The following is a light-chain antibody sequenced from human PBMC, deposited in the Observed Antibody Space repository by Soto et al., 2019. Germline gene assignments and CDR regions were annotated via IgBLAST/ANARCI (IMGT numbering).Light chain of an antibody. Sequence: DIQMTQSPSSLSASVGDRVTITCRASQGISNYLAWYQQKPGKVPKLLIYAASTLQSGVLSRFSGSGSGTDFTLTISSLQPEDVATYYCQKYNSAPLTVGGGTKVEIK. CDR3: QKYNSAPLT. V-gene: IGKV1-27*01. J-gene: IGKJ4*01. CDR1: QGISNY. CDR2: AAS.